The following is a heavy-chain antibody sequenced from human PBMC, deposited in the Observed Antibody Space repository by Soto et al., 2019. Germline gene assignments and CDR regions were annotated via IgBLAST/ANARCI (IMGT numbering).Heavy chain of an antibody. D-gene: IGHD3-22*01. Sequence: QVQLQESGPGLVKPSETLSLTCSVSGGSINNYYWGWIRQPPGKGLEWIGYIYYTGSTNYNPSLKSRVTISLDTSKNQFSLKLSSVTAADTALYYCARGTYYYDGTAMGYWGQGTLVTVSS. J-gene: IGHJ4*02. CDR1: GGSINNYY. CDR2: IYYTGST. V-gene: IGHV4-59*01. CDR3: ARGTYYYDGTAMGY.